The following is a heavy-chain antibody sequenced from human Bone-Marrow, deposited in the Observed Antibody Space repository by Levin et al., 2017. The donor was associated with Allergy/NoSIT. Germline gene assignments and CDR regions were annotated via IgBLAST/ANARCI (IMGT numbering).Heavy chain of an antibody. D-gene: IGHD1-26*01. V-gene: IGHV3-9*01. Sequence: TGGSLRLSCAASGFKFHDFAVHWVRQAPGKGLEWVSGISWGGDSLGYADSVEGRFTISRDNGKNSLYLQMNSLKEEDTALYYCVKGISGSYSSGYFDSWGQGTLVTVSS. CDR3: VKGISGSYSSGYFDS. CDR1: GFKFHDFA. J-gene: IGHJ4*02. CDR2: ISWGGDSL.